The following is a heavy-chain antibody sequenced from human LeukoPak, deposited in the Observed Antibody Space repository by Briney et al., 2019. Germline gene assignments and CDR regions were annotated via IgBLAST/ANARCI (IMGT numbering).Heavy chain of an antibody. CDR3: ARVGGPGAFDV. CDR1: GFSFSGYA. V-gene: IGHV3-64*01. Sequence: PGGSLRLSCVASGFSFSGYAMHWVRQAPGKGLEYVSAITNDGGTTYYANSVKGRFTISRDNSKNTLYLQMGSLRAEDMAVYYCARVGGPGAFDVWGQGTMVTVSS. J-gene: IGHJ3*01. D-gene: IGHD2-15*01. CDR2: ITNDGGTT.